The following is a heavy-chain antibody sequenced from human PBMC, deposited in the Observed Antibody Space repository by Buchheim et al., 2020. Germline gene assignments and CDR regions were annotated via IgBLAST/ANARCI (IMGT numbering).Heavy chain of an antibody. J-gene: IGHJ4*02. CDR1: GGSISSGGYY. CDR2: IYYSGRT. D-gene: IGHD3-3*01. V-gene: IGHV4-31*03. CDR3: ARSTLRFLEWLLPVHFDY. Sequence: QVQLQESGPGLVKPSQTLSLTCTVSGGSISSGGYYWSWIRQHPGKGLEWIGYIYYSGRTYYNPSLKSRVTISVDTYKKQFSLKLSSVTAADAAVYYCARSTLRFLEWLLPVHFDYWGQGTL.